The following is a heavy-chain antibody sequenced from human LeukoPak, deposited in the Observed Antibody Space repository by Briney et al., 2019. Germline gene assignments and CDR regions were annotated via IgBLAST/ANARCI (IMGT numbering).Heavy chain of an antibody. CDR2: ISGSGSTI. CDR3: ARDLDYGVYADY. CDR1: GFTFSDYY. V-gene: IGHV3-11*01. J-gene: IGHJ4*02. Sequence: GGSLRLSWAASGFTFSDYYMSWVRQAPGKGLEWVSYISGSGSTIYYADSVKGRFTISRDNAKNSLYLQMNSLRAEDTAVYYCARDLDYGVYADYWGQGTLVTVSS. D-gene: IGHD4-17*01.